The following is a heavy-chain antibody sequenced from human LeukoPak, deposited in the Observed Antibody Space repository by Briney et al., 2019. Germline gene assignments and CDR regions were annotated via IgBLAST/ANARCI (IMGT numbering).Heavy chain of an antibody. D-gene: IGHD1-26*01. J-gene: IGHJ4*02. V-gene: IGHV3-33*06. CDR2: IWFDGSNK. CDR3: VKDLSGSFSFDQ. Sequence: GRSLRLSCARSEFTFSSYDMHWVRQAPGKGLEWVAVIWFDGSNKYYADSVKGRFTITKDNSKNTLYLQMNRVIGEDTAVYYWVKDLSGSFSFDQWGQGTLVTVSS. CDR1: EFTFSSYD.